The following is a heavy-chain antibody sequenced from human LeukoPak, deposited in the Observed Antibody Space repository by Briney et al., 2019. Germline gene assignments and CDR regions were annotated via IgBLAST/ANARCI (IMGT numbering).Heavy chain of an antibody. V-gene: IGHV1-18*01. CDR3: ARYIVVVVAATPASDYYYGMDV. CDR2: ISAYNGNT. CDR1: GYTFTSYG. Sequence: ASVKVSSKASGYTFTSYGISWVRQAPGQGLEWMGWISAYNGNTNYAQKLQGRVTMTTDTSTSTAYMELRSLRSDDTAVYYCARYIVVVVAATPASDYYYGMDVWGQGTTVTVSS. J-gene: IGHJ6*02. D-gene: IGHD2-15*01.